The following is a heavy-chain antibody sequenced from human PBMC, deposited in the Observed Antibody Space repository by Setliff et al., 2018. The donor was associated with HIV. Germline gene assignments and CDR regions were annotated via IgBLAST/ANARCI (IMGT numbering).Heavy chain of an antibody. V-gene: IGHV1-46*01. D-gene: IGHD5-12*01. J-gene: IGHJ4*02. Sequence: ASVKVSCKTSGGTLSNYVITWVRQAPGQGLEWMGTIYPGGARRSYAQKFQGRVTMTWDTSTSTVYMELSSLRSEDTAFYYCARSAHDSETGYWGQGTLVTVSS. CDR3: ARSAHDSETGY. CDR1: GGTLSNYV. CDR2: IYPGGARR.